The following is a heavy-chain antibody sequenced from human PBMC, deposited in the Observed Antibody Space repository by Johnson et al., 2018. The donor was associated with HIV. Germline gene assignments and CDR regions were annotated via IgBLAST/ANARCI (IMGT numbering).Heavy chain of an antibody. V-gene: IGHV3-66*01. J-gene: IGHJ3*02. Sequence: VQLVESGGGLVQPGGSLRLSCAASGFTVNSNYINWVRQAPGKGLECVSGIYSGGRTYYADSVEGRFTISRDNSKNTLYLQMNSLRAEDTAVYFCARDRRSYDSSGYYHDAFDIWGQGTMVTVSS. CDR2: IYSGGRT. CDR1: GFTVNSNY. CDR3: ARDRRSYDSSGYYHDAFDI. D-gene: IGHD3-22*01.